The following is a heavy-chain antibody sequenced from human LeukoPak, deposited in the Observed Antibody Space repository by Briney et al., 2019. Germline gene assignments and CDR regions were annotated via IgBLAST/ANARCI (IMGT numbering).Heavy chain of an antibody. V-gene: IGHV3-7*01. J-gene: IGHJ6*03. CDR3: ARDVHGYSYGYAYYYMDV. Sequence: PGGSLRLSCAASGFTFSSYWMSWVRQAPGKGLEWVANIKQDGSEKYYVDSVKGRFTISRDNAKNSLYLQMNSLRAEDTAVYYCARDVHGYSYGYAYYYMDVWGKGTTVTISS. CDR2: IKQDGSEK. CDR1: GFTFSSYW. D-gene: IGHD5-18*01.